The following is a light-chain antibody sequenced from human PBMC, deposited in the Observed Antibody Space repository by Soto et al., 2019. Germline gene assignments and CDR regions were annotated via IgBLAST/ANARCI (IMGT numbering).Light chain of an antibody. J-gene: IGLJ1*01. Sequence: QPVLTQPASVSGSPGQSITIPCTGTSSDVGGHNYVSWYQQHPGKAPKLILYDVSDRPSGVSSRFSGSRSGNTASLTISGLQAEDEADYHCSSYTRGSFVFGTGTKLTVL. CDR2: DVS. CDR3: SSYTRGSFV. CDR1: SSDVGGHNY. V-gene: IGLV2-14*03.